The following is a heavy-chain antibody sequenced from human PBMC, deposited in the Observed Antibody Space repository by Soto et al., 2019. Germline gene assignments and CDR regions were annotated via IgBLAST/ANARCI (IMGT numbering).Heavy chain of an antibody. Sequence: GESLKISCKGSGYSFTSYWIGWVRQMPGKGLEWMGIIYPGDSDTRYSPSFQGQVTISADKSISTAYLQWSSLKASDTAMYYCATTSAAGKDYYGMDVWGQGTTVNVSS. CDR1: GYSFTSYW. CDR2: IYPGDSDT. D-gene: IGHD6-13*01. CDR3: ATTSAAGKDYYGMDV. V-gene: IGHV5-51*01. J-gene: IGHJ6*02.